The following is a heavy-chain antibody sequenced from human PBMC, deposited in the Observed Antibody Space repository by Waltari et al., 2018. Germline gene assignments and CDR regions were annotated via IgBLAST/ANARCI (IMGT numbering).Heavy chain of an antibody. CDR1: GGSFRGYY. CDR3: ARENGYNPGLFDY. V-gene: IGHV4-34*01. CDR2: INHSGST. Sequence: QVQLQQWGAGLLKPSETLSLTCAVYGGSFRGYYWSWSRQPPGKGLEWIGEINHSGSTNYNPSLKSRVTISVDTSKNQFSLKLSSVTAADTAVYYCARENGYNPGLFDYWGQGTLVTVSS. J-gene: IGHJ4*02. D-gene: IGHD5-12*01.